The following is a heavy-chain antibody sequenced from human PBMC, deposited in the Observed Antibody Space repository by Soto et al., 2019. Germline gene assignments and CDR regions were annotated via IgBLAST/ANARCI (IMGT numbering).Heavy chain of an antibody. J-gene: IGHJ5*02. D-gene: IGHD1-1*01. CDR2: IAYDGSNK. V-gene: IGHV3-30-3*01. CDR3: ARDLQAGDDNVNWFAP. Sequence: QVQLVESGGGVVQPGRSLRLSCAASGFSISRSAMHWVRQAPGKGLEWVAVIAYDGSNKWYADSAKGRFTISRDNSKNPLYLDMSSLRAEDTAIYFCARDLQAGDDNVNWFAPWGQGTLVTVSS. CDR1: GFSISRSA.